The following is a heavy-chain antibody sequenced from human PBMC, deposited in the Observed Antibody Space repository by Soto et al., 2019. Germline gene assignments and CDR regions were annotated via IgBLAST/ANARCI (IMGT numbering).Heavy chain of an antibody. Sequence: QVQLVQSGAELKKPGSSVKVSCKASGDTFSGYPSNWVRQAPGEGLEWMGRIIPVFGTTNDAQRFEGRVTFTADESTNTAYMELRGLLSEDTAVYYCARVASGYYSPSDYWGQGTLVTVSS. CDR3: ARVASGYYSPSDY. V-gene: IGHV1-69*18. D-gene: IGHD3-3*01. CDR2: IIPVFGTT. J-gene: IGHJ4*02. CDR1: GDTFSGYP.